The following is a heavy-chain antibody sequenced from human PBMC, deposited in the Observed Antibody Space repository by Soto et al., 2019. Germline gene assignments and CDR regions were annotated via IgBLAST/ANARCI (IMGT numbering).Heavy chain of an antibody. Sequence: QVQLVQSGAEVKKPGSSVKFSCKASGGTFSSFTISWVRQAPGQGLEWMGGIIPIYGTANYAQKFQGRVTITADASTRTAYMELSSLRSEDTAVYYCAKDRRADWESYYYYAMDVWGQGTTVTVSS. CDR2: IIPIYGTA. D-gene: IGHD1-26*01. V-gene: IGHV1-69*01. J-gene: IGHJ6*02. CDR1: GGTFSSFT. CDR3: AKDRRADWESYYYYAMDV.